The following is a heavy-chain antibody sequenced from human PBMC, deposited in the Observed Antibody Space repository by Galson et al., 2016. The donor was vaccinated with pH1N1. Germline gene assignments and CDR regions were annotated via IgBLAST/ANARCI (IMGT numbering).Heavy chain of an antibody. V-gene: IGHV3-64*02. D-gene: IGHD1-1*01. CDR1: GFRFSDYG. Sequence: SLRLSCATSGFRFSDYGIHWVRQAPGKGLEYVSAIKSNGETTYYADSVKGRSTISRDNSKNMVYLQMGSLRAEDMAVYYCARVRVSTTAPYFDYWGQGTLVTVSS. CDR2: IKSNGETT. J-gene: IGHJ4*02. CDR3: ARVRVSTTAPYFDY.